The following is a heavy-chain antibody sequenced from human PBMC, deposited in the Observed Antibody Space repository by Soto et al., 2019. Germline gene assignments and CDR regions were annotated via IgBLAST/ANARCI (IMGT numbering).Heavy chain of an antibody. J-gene: IGHJ4*02. Sequence: EVQLLESGGGLVQPGGSLRLSCAASGFTFSSYAMSWVRQAPGKGLEWVSAISGSGGSTYYADSVKGRFTIARDNSKNTLYLQMNSLRAEDTAVYYCAKGWRRTEHGPHWGQGTLVTVSS. CDR3: AKGWRRTEHGPH. CDR1: GFTFSSYA. V-gene: IGHV3-23*01. CDR2: ISGSGGST.